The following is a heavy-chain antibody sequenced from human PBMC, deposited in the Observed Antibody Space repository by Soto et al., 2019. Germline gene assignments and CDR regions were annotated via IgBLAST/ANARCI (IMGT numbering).Heavy chain of an antibody. CDR3: ARDRRYSSSWPTYDY. CDR1: GFTFSSYA. Sequence: GGSLRLSCAASGFTFSSYAMHWVRQAPGKGLEWVAVISYDGSNKYYADSVKGRFTISRDNSKNTLYLQMNSLRAEDTAVYYCARDRRYSSSWPTYDYWGQGTLVTVSS. CDR2: ISYDGSNK. V-gene: IGHV3-30-3*01. D-gene: IGHD6-13*01. J-gene: IGHJ4*02.